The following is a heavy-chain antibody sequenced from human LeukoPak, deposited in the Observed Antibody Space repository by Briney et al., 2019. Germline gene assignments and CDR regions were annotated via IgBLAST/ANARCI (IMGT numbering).Heavy chain of an antibody. Sequence: SETLSLTCTVSGGSISSSSYYWGWIRQAPGKGLESIGSIYYSGSTNYNPSLKSRVTISVDTSKNQFSLKLSSVTAADTAVYYCARGIVTMRKGYAFDIWGQGTMGTVSS. J-gene: IGHJ3*02. CDR2: IYYSGST. D-gene: IGHD3-10*01. V-gene: IGHV4-39*07. CDR3: ARGIVTMRKGYAFDI. CDR1: GGSISSSSYY.